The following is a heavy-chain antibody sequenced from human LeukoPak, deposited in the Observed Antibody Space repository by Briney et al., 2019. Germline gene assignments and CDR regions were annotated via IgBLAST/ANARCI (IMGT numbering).Heavy chain of an antibody. CDR2: IIPILGIA. J-gene: IGHJ4*02. Sequence: ASVKVSCKASGGTFSSYAISWVRQAPGQGLEWMGRIIPILGIANYAQKFQGRATITADKSTSTAYMELSSLRSEDTAVYYCARDVNYYDSSGYLDYWGQGTLVTVSS. D-gene: IGHD3-22*01. V-gene: IGHV1-69*04. CDR3: ARDVNYYDSSGYLDY. CDR1: GGTFSSYA.